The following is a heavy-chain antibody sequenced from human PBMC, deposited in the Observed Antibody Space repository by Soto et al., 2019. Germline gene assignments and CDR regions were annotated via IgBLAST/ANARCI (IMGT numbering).Heavy chain of an antibody. V-gene: IGHV4-59*01. CDR3: ARDLWVGSSESYFDY. D-gene: IGHD6-6*01. CDR2: IYYSGST. Sequence: SETLSLTCTVSGGSISSYYWSWIRQPPGKGLEWIGYIYYSGSTNYNPSLKSRVTISVDTSKNQFSLKLSSVTAADTAVYYCARDLWVGSSESYFDYWGQGTLVTVSS. CDR1: GGSISSYY. J-gene: IGHJ4*02.